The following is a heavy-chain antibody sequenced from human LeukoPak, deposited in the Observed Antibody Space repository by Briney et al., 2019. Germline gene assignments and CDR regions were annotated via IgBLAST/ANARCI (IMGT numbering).Heavy chain of an antibody. CDR2: IYPGDSDT. CDR1: GYSFTSYW. V-gene: IGHV5-51*01. D-gene: IGHD2-15*01. J-gene: IGHJ5*02. CDR3: ARHSPGHCSGGSCFPHNFNWFDP. Sequence: GESLKISCKGSGYSFTSYWIGWVRQMPGKGLEWMGIIYPGDSDTRYSPSFQGQVTISADKSISTAYLQWSSLKASDTAMYYCARHSPGHCSGGSCFPHNFNWFDPWGQGTLVTVSS.